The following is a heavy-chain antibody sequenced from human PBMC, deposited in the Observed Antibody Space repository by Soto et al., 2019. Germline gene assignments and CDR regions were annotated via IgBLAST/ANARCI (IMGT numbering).Heavy chain of an antibody. D-gene: IGHD6-19*01. Sequence: GASVKVSCKASGFTFTSSAVQWVRQARGQRLEWIGWIVVGSGNTNYAQKFQERVTITRDMSTSTAYMELSSLRSEDTAVYYCAAEEGAVAGTEIFDYWGQGTLVTVSS. V-gene: IGHV1-58*01. CDR1: GFTFTSSA. CDR2: IVVGSGNT. CDR3: AAEEGAVAGTEIFDY. J-gene: IGHJ4*02.